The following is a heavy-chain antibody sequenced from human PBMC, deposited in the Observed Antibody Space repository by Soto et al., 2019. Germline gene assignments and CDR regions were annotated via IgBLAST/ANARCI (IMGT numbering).Heavy chain of an antibody. CDR2: ISNSGKTI. D-gene: IGHD1-26*01. CDR3: AREGPTVLAYSGSYPFDY. J-gene: IGHJ4*02. CDR1: GFTFSDYY. V-gene: IGHV3-11*01. Sequence: GGSLRLSCAASGFTFSDYYMSWIRQAPGKGLEWVSYISNSGKTIYYADSVKGGFTISRDNAKNSLYLQMNSLRAEDTAVYYCAREGPTVLAYSGSYPFDYWGQGTLVTVSS.